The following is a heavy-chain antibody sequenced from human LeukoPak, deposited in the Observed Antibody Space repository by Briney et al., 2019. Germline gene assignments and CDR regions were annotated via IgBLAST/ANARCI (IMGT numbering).Heavy chain of an antibody. CDR1: GFTFSSYA. Sequence: GGSLRLSCAASGFTFSSYAMSWVRQAPGKGLEWVGRIKSKIDGGTTDYVAPVKGRFIISRDDSKNTLFLQMNSLKTEDTAVYYCTTVRFLEWLSGFDYWGQGTLVTVSS. CDR2: IKSKIDGGTT. CDR3: TTVRFLEWLSGFDY. V-gene: IGHV3-15*01. D-gene: IGHD3-3*01. J-gene: IGHJ4*02.